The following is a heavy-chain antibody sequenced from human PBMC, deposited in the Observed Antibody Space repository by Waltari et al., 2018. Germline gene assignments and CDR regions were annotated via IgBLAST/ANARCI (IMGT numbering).Heavy chain of an antibody. J-gene: IGHJ6*02. D-gene: IGHD4-17*01. CDR3: ARLTTDYYYGMDV. CDR2: IYSGGST. Sequence: EVQLVESGGGLIQPGGSLRLSCAASGFTVSSNYMSWVRQAPGKGLEWVSVIYSGGSTYYADSVKGRFTISRDKSKNTLYLQMNSLRAEDTAVYYCARLTTDYYYGMDVWGQGTTVTVSS. CDR1: GFTVSSNY. V-gene: IGHV3-53*01.